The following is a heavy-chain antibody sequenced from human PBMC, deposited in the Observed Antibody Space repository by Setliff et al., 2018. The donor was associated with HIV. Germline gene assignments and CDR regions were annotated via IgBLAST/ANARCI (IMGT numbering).Heavy chain of an antibody. D-gene: IGHD6-19*01. Sequence: GESLKISCAASGFTFSSYAMHWVRQAPGKGLEWVAVKSFDGSNKYYANYVKGRFTISGDNSKNTLYLQMNSLREDDTAVYYXXRVRSVGYSRARYAPGAYWGRGTLVTVSS. CDR1: GFTFSSYA. CDR2: KSFDGSNK. CDR3: XRVRSVGYSRARYAPGAY. V-gene: IGHV3-30*04. J-gene: IGHJ4*02.